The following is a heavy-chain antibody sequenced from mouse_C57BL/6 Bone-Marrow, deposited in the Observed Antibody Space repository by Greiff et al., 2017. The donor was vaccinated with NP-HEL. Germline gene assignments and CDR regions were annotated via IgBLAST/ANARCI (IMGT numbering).Heavy chain of an antibody. V-gene: IGHV1-81*01. CDR1: GYTFTSYG. D-gene: IGHD1-1*01. J-gene: IGHJ1*03. Sequence: VKLQESGAELARPGASVKLSCKASGYTFTSYGISWVKQRTGQGLEWIGEIYPRSGNTYYNEKFKGKATLTADKSSSTAYMELRSLASEDSAVYFCARSITTVVARYWYFDVWGTGTTVTVSS. CDR2: IYPRSGNT. CDR3: ARSITTVVARYWYFDV.